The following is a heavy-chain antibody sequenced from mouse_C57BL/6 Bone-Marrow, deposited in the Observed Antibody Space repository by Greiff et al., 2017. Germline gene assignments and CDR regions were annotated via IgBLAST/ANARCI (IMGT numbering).Heavy chain of an antibody. CDR3: TVDYYCSSWGFAY. CDR2: IDPENGDT. CDR1: GFNIKDDY. D-gene: IGHD1-1*01. Sequence: EVQLQQSGAELVRPGASVKLSCTASGFNIKDDYMHWVKQRPEQGLEWIGWIDPENGDTEYASKFQGKATITADTSSNTAYRQLSSLTPEHTAVYYCTVDYYCSSWGFAYWGQGTLVTVSA. V-gene: IGHV14-4*01. J-gene: IGHJ3*01.